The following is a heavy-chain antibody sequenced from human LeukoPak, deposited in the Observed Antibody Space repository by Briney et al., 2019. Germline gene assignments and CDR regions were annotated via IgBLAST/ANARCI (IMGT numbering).Heavy chain of an antibody. Sequence: GGSLRLSCAASGFTFGSYWMSWVRQAPGKGLEWVANIKQDGSEKYYVDSVKGRFTISRDNAKNSLYLQMNSLRAEDTAVYYCARDSRYYYYYYMDVWGKGTTVTVSS. D-gene: IGHD2-2*01. J-gene: IGHJ6*03. CDR2: IKQDGSEK. CDR3: ARDSRYYYYYYMDV. CDR1: GFTFGSYW. V-gene: IGHV3-7*01.